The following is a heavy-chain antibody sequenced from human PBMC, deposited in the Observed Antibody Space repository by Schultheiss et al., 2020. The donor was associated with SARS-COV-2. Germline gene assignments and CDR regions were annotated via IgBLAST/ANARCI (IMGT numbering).Heavy chain of an antibody. D-gene: IGHD1-1*01. Sequence: SETLSLTCTVSGGSISSSSYYWGWICQPPGKGLEWIGSIYYSGSTFYNPSLKSRVTISLDKSSYQFSLKLDSETAADTAVYYCARDRSGSGTPFAYWGQGTLVTVSS. CDR2: IYYSGST. CDR3: ARDRSGSGTPFAY. V-gene: IGHV4-39*07. J-gene: IGHJ4*02. CDR1: GGSISSSSYY.